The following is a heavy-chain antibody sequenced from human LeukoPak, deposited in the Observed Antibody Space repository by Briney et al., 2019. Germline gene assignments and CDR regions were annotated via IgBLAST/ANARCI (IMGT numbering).Heavy chain of an antibody. V-gene: IGHV3-23*01. CDR3: ANLWEPGTPFDY. Sequence: GGSLRLSCAASGFTFTSYIMNWVRQAPGKGLEWVSAISGSGGSTYYADSVKGRFTISRDNSKNTLYLQMNSLRAEDTAVYYCANLWEPGTPFDYWGQGTLVTVSS. CDR2: ISGSGGST. D-gene: IGHD1-26*01. CDR1: GFTFTSYI. J-gene: IGHJ4*02.